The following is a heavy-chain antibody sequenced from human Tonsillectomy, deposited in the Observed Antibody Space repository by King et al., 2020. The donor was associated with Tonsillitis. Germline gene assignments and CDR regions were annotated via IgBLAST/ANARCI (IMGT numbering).Heavy chain of an antibody. CDR3: AIAPWGVLRYLDWFPDS. J-gene: IGHJ4*02. CDR2: ISYDGRNK. V-gene: IGHV3-30*04. D-gene: IGHD3-9*01. CDR1: GFTFSTYA. Sequence: VQLVESGGGVVQPGRSLRLSCAASGFTFSTYALHWIRQHPGKGLEGVAIISYDGRNKYFADSVKGRFTISRDNSKNTLYLQMNSLRAEDTALYYCAIAPWGVLRYLDWFPDSGGQGILATVSS.